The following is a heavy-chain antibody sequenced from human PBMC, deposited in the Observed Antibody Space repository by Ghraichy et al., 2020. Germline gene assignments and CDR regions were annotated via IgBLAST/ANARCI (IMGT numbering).Heavy chain of an antibody. J-gene: IGHJ4*02. CDR1: GGSISNYY. D-gene: IGHD4-23*01. CDR2: SYYSGST. Sequence: TLSLTCTVSGGSISNYYWSWIRQPPGKGLEWIGYSYYSGSTNYNPSLKSRVTISVDTSKNQFSLKLSSVTAADTAMYYCASTRWYTFDYWGQGTLVTVSS. CDR3: ASTRWYTFDY. V-gene: IGHV4-59*01.